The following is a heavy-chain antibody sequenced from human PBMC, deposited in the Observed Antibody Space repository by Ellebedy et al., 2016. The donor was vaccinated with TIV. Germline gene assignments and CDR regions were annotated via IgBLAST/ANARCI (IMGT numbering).Heavy chain of an antibody. J-gene: IGHJ4*02. D-gene: IGHD4-23*01. CDR2: IDPSDSYT. CDR3: ARRSGNSVLDY. V-gene: IGHV5-10-1*01. CDR1: GYSFTTYW. Sequence: GESLKISXKGSGYSFTTYWISWVRQMPGKGLEWMGRIDPSDSYTNYSPSFQGHVTISADKSVSTAYLHWSSLKASDTAMYFCARRSGNSVLDYWGQGTLVTVSS.